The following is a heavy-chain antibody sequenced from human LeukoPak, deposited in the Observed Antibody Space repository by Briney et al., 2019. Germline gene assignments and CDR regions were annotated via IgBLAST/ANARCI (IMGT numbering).Heavy chain of an antibody. CDR2: IRYDGSNK. V-gene: IGHV3-30*02. CDR3: AKAGIQKWLVPFDY. Sequence: GGSLRPSCAASGFTFSSYGMHWVRQAPGKGLEWVAFIRYDGSNKYYADSVKGRFTISRDNSKNTLYLQMNSLRAEDTAVYYCAKAGIQKWLVPFDYWGQGTLVTVSS. CDR1: GFTFSSYG. J-gene: IGHJ4*02. D-gene: IGHD6-19*01.